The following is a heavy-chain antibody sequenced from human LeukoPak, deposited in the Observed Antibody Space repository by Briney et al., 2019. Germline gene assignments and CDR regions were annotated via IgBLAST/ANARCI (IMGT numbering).Heavy chain of an antibody. D-gene: IGHD2-2*01. CDR1: GGSISSSSYY. CDR2: IYYSGST. V-gene: IGHV4-39*02. J-gene: IGHJ3*02. Sequence: SETLSLTCTVSGGSISSSSYYWGWIRQPPGKGLEWIGSIYYSGSTYYNPSLKSRVTISVDTSKNQFSLKLSSVTAADTAVYYCARDDEYAVDAFDIWGQGTMVTVSS. CDR3: ARDDEYAVDAFDI.